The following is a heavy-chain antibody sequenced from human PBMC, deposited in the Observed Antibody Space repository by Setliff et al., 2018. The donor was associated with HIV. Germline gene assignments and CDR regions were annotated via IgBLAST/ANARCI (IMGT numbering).Heavy chain of an antibody. D-gene: IGHD6-13*01. CDR1: GFTFSNAW. CDR2: IRSKLHGGTT. J-gene: IGHJ4*02. V-gene: IGHV3-49*04. CDR3: GGWYSSSWLNDY. Sequence: LRLSCAASGFTFSNAWMSWVRQAPGKGLEWVGFIRSKLHGGTTDYAAPVKGRFIISRDDSESVAYLQMNSLKTEDTAVYYCGGWYSSSWLNDYWGQGTLVTVSS.